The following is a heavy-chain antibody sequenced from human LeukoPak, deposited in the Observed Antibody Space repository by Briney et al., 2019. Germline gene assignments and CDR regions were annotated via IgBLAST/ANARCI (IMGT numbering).Heavy chain of an antibody. CDR2: ISSSGSTI. CDR1: GFTFSSYE. D-gene: IGHD2-15*01. CDR3: ARGPYLGYCSGGSCNQFDY. J-gene: IGHJ4*02. V-gene: IGHV3-48*03. Sequence: GGSLRLSCAASGFTFSSYEMNWVRQAPGKGLEWVSYISSSGSTIYYADSVKGRFTISRDNSKNTLYLQMNSLRAEDTAVYYCARGPYLGYCSGGSCNQFDYWGQGTLVTVSS.